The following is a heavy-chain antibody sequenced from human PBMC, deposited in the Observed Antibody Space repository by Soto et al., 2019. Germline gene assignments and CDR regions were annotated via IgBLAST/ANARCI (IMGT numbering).Heavy chain of an antibody. J-gene: IGHJ5*02. CDR2: ISYDGSNK. D-gene: IGHD6-19*01. V-gene: IGHV3-30*18. CDR1: GFTFSSYG. CDR3: AKDRYSSVDGGWFDP. Sequence: ESGGGVVQPGRSLRLSCAASGFTFSSYGMHWVRQAPGKGLEWVTVISYDGSNKYYADSVKGRFTISRDNSKNTLYLQMNSLRAEDTAVYYCAKDRYSSVDGGWFDPWGQGTLVTVSS.